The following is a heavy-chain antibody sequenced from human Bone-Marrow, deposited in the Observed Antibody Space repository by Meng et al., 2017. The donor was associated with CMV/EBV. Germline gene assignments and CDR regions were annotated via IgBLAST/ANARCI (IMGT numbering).Heavy chain of an antibody. Sequence: GGSLRLSCASSGFTVTSNYMSWVRQAPGKGLEWVSSISSSSSYIYYADSVKGRFTISRDNAKNSLYLQMNSLRAEDTAVYYCARDLYCSSTSCYHYWGQGTLVTVSS. CDR1: GFTVTSNY. CDR2: ISSSSSYI. CDR3: ARDLYCSSTSCYHY. D-gene: IGHD2-2*01. J-gene: IGHJ4*02. V-gene: IGHV3-21*01.